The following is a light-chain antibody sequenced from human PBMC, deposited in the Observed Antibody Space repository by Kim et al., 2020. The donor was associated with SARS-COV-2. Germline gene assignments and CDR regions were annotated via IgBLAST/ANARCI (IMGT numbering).Light chain of an antibody. CDR1: QSIDNY. V-gene: IGKV1-5*01. J-gene: IGKJ1*01. Sequence: GDRVTITCRASQSIDNYLAWYQQKPGKAPKVLIYDASSLESGVPSRFSGSGSGTEFTLNINSLQPDDFATYYCQQYLYYWTFGQGTKVDIK. CDR2: DAS. CDR3: QQYLYYWT.